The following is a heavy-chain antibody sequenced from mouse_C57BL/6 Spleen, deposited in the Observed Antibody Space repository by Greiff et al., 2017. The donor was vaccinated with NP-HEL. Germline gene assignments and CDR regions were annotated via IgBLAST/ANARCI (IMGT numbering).Heavy chain of an antibody. V-gene: IGHV1-82*01. D-gene: IGHD2-4*01. Sequence: VQLQQSGPELVKPGASVKISCKASGYAFSSSWMNWVKQRPGKGLEWIGRIYPGDGDTNYNGKFKGKATLTADKSSSTAYMQLSSLTSEDSAVYFCARCAGDYYDAMDYWGQGTSVTVSS. CDR2: IYPGDGDT. CDR1: GYAFSSSW. J-gene: IGHJ4*01. CDR3: ARCAGDYYDAMDY.